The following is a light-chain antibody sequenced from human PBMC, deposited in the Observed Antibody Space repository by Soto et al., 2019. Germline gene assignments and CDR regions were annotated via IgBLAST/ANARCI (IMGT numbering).Light chain of an antibody. CDR2: KNF. CDR3: AAWDDSLSGRV. CDR1: SSNIGSHN. J-gene: IGLJ2*01. V-gene: IGLV1-47*01. Sequence: QSVLTQPPSASGTPGQRVTISCSGSSSNIGSHNLYWYQQFPGTAPKLLIYKNFQRPSGVPDRFSGSRSGTSASLAISGLRSEDEADYYCAAWDDSLSGRVFGGGPKVTVL.